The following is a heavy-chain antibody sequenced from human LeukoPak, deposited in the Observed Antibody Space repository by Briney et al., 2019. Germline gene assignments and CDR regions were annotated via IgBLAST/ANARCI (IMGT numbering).Heavy chain of an antibody. Sequence: GGSLRLSCAASGFTFSSYGMHWVRQAPGKGLEWVAFIRYDGSNKYYADSVEGRFTISRDNSKNTLYLQMNSLRAEDTAVYYCAKDRSGICLDYWGQGTLVTVSS. J-gene: IGHJ4*02. CDR2: IRYDGSNK. V-gene: IGHV3-30*02. D-gene: IGHD3-10*01. CDR3: AKDRSGICLDY. CDR1: GFTFSSYG.